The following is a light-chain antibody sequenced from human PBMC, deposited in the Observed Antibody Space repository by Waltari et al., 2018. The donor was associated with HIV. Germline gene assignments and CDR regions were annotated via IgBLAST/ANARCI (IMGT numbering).Light chain of an antibody. Sequence: QSALTQPASVSGSPGQSITISCTGTSSDVGGYNLVSWYQQHPGKAPKRMLFEVSKQPSECSNRFSGSKSGNTASLTSSGLQAEDEADYYCCAYAGSTTYVIFGGGTKLTVL. V-gene: IGLV2-23*02. CDR1: SSDVGGYNL. CDR3: CAYAGSTTYVI. CDR2: EVS. J-gene: IGLJ2*01.